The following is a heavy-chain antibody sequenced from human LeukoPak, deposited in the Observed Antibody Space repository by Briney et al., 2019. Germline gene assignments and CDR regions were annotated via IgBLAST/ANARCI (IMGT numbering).Heavy chain of an antibody. D-gene: IGHD2-21*01. CDR1: GGSINSYY. J-gene: IGHJ4*02. CDR2: IHYGGAT. V-gene: IGHV4-59*08. CDR3: ARHFVTYPHYFDY. Sequence: SETLSLTCTVSGGSINSYYWSWIRQPPGEGLEWIAFIHYGGATKYNPSLESRVTISVDTSKNQFSLRLNSGTAADTAVYYCARHFVTYPHYFDYWGQGTLATVSS.